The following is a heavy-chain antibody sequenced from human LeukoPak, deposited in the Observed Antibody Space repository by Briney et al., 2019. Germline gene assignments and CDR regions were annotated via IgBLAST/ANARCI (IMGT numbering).Heavy chain of an antibody. Sequence: ASVTVSCKPSGYTFTSYAMNWVRQAPGQGLEWMGWIHPSTGNPTYAQGFTGRFVFSLDTSVSTTYLQISSLKAEDTAVYYCARAFQHLGELSLPNYWGQGTLVTVSS. J-gene: IGHJ4*02. V-gene: IGHV7-4-1*02. CDR1: GYTFTSYA. D-gene: IGHD3-16*02. CDR3: ARAFQHLGELSLPNY. CDR2: IHPSTGNP.